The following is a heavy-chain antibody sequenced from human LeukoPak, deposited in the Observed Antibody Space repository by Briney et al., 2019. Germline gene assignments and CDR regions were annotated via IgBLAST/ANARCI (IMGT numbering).Heavy chain of an antibody. CDR2: IYYSGST. CDR3: ARARAFDY. J-gene: IGHJ4*02. V-gene: IGHV4-59*01. CDR1: GGSFSGYY. D-gene: IGHD3-10*01. Sequence: SETLSLTCAVYGGSFSGYYWSWIRQPPGKGLEWIGYIYYSGSTNYNPSLKSRVTISVDTSKNQFSLKLSSVTAADTAVYYCARARAFDYWGQGTLVTVSS.